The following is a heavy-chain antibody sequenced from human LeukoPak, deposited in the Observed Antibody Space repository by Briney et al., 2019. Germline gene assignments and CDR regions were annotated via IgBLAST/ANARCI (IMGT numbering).Heavy chain of an antibody. V-gene: IGHV4-39*02. J-gene: IGHJ4*02. CDR3: VRDYSNFVQGD. Sequence: SETLSLTCTVSGDSISSSHYYWGWIRQSPGKGLEWIGSVYSGGETHYNPSLNSRVTIFLDTSKNRFSLSLISVTATDTAVYYCVRDYSNFVQGDWGQGTLVTVSS. CDR2: VYSGGET. D-gene: IGHD4-11*01. CDR1: GDSISSSHYY.